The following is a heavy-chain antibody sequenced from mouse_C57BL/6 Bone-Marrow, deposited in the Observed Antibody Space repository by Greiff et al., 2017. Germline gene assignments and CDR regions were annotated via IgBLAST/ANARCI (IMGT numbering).Heavy chain of an antibody. J-gene: IGHJ4*01. D-gene: IGHD2-4*01. CDR2: MHPNGGSP. CDR3: ARSYDYEDYTMDY. V-gene: IGHV1-64*01. Sequence: QVQLQQPGAELVKPGASVKLSCKASGYTFTNYWMHWVKQRPGQGLEWIGMMHPNGGSPDYNEKFKSEATLSVDKSSRTAYMELSSLTSEDSAVYYCARSYDYEDYTMDYWGQGTSTTVSS. CDR1: GYTFTNYW.